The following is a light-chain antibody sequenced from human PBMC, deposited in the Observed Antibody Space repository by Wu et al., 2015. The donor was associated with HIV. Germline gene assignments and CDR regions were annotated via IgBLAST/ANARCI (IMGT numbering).Light chain of an antibody. CDR3: QQSSTTPFT. Sequence: SASIEDRVTITCRASQNIXNYLNWYQQRPGKAPNLLIYTTSTLQGGVPSRFSGSGSGTDFTLTITSLQPEDFAIYYCQQSSTTPFTFGQGTKLEIK. CDR1: QNIXNY. CDR2: TTS. V-gene: IGKV1-39*01. J-gene: IGKJ2*01.